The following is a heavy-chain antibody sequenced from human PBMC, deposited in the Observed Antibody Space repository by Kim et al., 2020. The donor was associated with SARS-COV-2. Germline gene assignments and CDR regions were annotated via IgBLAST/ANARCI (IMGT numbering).Heavy chain of an antibody. CDR3: ARWDSITMVRGAQNYYYYGMDV. CDR2: INTNTGNP. Sequence: ASVKFSCKASGYTFTSYAMNWVRQAPGQGLEWMGWINTNTGNPTYAQGFTGRFVFSLDTSVSTAYLQISSLKAEDTAVYYCARWDSITMVRGAQNYYYYGMDVWGQGTTVTVSS. J-gene: IGHJ6*02. D-gene: IGHD3-10*01. V-gene: IGHV7-4-1*02. CDR1: GYTFTSYA.